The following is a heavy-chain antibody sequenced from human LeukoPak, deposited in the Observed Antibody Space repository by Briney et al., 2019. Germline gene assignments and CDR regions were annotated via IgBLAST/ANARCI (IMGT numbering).Heavy chain of an antibody. Sequence: SETLSLTCTVSGGSISSSSYYWGWIRQPPGKGLEWIGSIYYSGSTYYNPSLKSRVTISVDTSKNQFSLKLSSVTAADTAVCYCARLLGSYGSGYFDYWGQGTLVTVSS. CDR2: IYYSGST. CDR1: GGSISSSSYY. V-gene: IGHV4-39*01. D-gene: IGHD3-10*01. CDR3: ARLLGSYGSGYFDY. J-gene: IGHJ4*02.